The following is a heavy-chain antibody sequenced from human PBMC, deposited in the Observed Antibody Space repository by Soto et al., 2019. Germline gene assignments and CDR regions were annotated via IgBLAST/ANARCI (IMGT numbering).Heavy chain of an antibody. CDR2: IWYDGSDT. CDR3: ARGPSETYYYGSGSYLPRRDYYHGMDV. V-gene: IGHV3-33*01. D-gene: IGHD3-10*01. Sequence: PGGSLRLSCAASGFTFSDSGMEWVRQAPGKGLEWLAAIWYDGSDTYYGDSVKGRFTISRDNSKNTLYLQMNSLRAADTAVYYCARGPSETYYYGSGSYLPRRDYYHGMDVWGQGTTVTVPS. J-gene: IGHJ6*02. CDR1: GFTFSDSG.